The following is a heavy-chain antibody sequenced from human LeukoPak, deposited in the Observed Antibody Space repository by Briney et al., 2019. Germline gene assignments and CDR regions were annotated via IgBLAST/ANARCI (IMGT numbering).Heavy chain of an antibody. CDR3: AKSIAVAGLAGGRTFDY. D-gene: IGHD6-19*01. J-gene: IGHJ4*02. CDR1: GFTFSSYA. CDR2: ISGSGGST. V-gene: IGHV3-23*01. Sequence: GGSLRLSCAASGFTFSSYAMSWVRQAPGKGLEWVSAISGSGGSTYYADFVKGRFTISRDNSENTLYLQMNSLRPEDTAVYYCAKSIAVAGLAGGRTFDYWGQGTLVTVSS.